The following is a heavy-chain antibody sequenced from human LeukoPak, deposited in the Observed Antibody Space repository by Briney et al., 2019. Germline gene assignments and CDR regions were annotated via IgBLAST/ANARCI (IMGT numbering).Heavy chain of an antibody. CDR3: ARARRVAAAGYFDY. CDR2: IYHSGTT. CDR1: GGSINTNNW. D-gene: IGHD6-13*01. V-gene: IGHV4-4*02. J-gene: IGHJ4*02. Sequence: PSETLSLTCTVSGGSINTNNWWSWVRQPPGKGLEWIGEIYHSGTTNYNPSLKSRVTISVDTSKNQFSLKLSSVTAADTAVYYCARARRVAAAGYFDYWGQGTLVTVSS.